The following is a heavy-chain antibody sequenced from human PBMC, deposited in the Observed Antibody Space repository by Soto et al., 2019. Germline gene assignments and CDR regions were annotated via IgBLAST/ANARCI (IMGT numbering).Heavy chain of an antibody. D-gene: IGHD2-15*01. CDR2: IWYDGSNK. V-gene: IGHV3-33*01. Sequence: GRRWIRQTTGKGLGWVAVIWYDGSNKYYADSVKGRFTISRDNSKNTLYLQMNSLRAEDTAVYYCARDSWPRVDYYYGMDVWGQGTTVTVPS. J-gene: IGHJ6*02. CDR3: ARDSWPRVDYYYGMDV. CDR1: G.